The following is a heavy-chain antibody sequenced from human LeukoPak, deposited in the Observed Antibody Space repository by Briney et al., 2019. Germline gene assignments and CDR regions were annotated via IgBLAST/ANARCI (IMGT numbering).Heavy chain of an antibody. CDR1: GFTFSSYG. D-gene: IGHD3-10*01. J-gene: IGHJ4*02. CDR3: AKVFFGGYSDPLFDY. V-gene: IGHV3-30*18. CDR2: ISYDGSNK. Sequence: GRSLRLSCAASGFTFSSYGMHWVRQAPGMGLEWVAVISYDGSNKYYADSVKGRFTISRDNSKNTLYLQMNSLGAEDAAVYYCAKVFFGGYSDPLFDYWGQGTLVTVSS.